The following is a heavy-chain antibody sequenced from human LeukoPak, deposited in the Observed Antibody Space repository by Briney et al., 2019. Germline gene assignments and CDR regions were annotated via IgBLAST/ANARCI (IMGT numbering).Heavy chain of an antibody. J-gene: IGHJ6*02. CDR2: ISRSGSST. CDR1: GFTFSTYA. Sequence: PGGSLRLSCAASGFTFSTYAMTWVRQAPGKGLECVSVISRSGSSTHYADSAKGRFTISRDNPKNMLYLQMNSLRAEDTAIYYCTKKRLNRLGFYYGIDVWGQGTTVTVSS. CDR3: TKKRLNRLGFYYGIDV. V-gene: IGHV3-23*01. D-gene: IGHD4-17*01.